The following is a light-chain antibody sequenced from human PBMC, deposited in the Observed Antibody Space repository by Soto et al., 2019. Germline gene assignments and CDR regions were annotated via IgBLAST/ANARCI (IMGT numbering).Light chain of an antibody. CDR2: DAS. V-gene: IGKV1-33*01. J-gene: IGKJ3*01. CDR1: QDISNY. CDR3: LQYDKLPPET. Sequence: DIQMPQSPSSLSASVGDRVTITCKASQDISNYLNWYQQKPGKAPKLLIYDASNLETGVPSRCSGSGSGTDFTFTISSLQPEDIATYYCLQYDKLPPETFGPGTKGDIK.